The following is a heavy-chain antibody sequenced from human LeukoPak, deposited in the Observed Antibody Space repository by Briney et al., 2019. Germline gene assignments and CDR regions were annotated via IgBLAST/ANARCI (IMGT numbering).Heavy chain of an antibody. J-gene: IGHJ6*03. CDR3: ASLRIAAQTYYYYMDV. Sequence: SVKVSCKASGYTFTGYYMHWVRQAPGQGLEWMGGIIPIFGTANYAQKFQGRVTITADESTSTAYMELSSLRSEDTAVYYCASLRIAAQTYYYYMDVWGKGATVTVSS. V-gene: IGHV1-69*13. CDR2: IIPIFGTA. CDR1: GYTFTGYY. D-gene: IGHD6-6*01.